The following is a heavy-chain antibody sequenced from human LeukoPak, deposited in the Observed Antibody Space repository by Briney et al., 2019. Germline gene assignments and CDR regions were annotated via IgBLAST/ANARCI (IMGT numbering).Heavy chain of an antibody. J-gene: IGHJ3*02. CDR2: LTTDSEYI. D-gene: IGHD2-21*02. CDR3: ARGGVTAIRSDAFDI. V-gene: IGHV3-21*01. Sequence: PGGSLRLSCAASGFSFSTYDMNWVRQAPGKGLEWVSSLTTDSEYIYYANSVKGRFTVSRDNAKNSLLLEMNSLRAEDTAVYYCARGGVTAIRSDAFDIWGQGTMVTVSS. CDR1: GFSFSTYD.